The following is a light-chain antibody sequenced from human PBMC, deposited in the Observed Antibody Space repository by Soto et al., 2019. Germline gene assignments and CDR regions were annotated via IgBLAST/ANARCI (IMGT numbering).Light chain of an antibody. J-gene: IGKJ5*01. V-gene: IGKV3-20*01. Sequence: EIVLTQSPGTLSLSPGERATLSCRAIQSVSSSYLAWYQQKPGQAPRLLIYGASTRATGIPDRFSGSGSGTDFTLTISRLEPEDFAVYYCQQYSSSPSITFGQGTRLEI. CDR3: QQYSSSPSIT. CDR1: QSVSSSY. CDR2: GAS.